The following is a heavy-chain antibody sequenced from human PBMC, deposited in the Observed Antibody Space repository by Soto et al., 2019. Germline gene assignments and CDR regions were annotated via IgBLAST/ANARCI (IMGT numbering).Heavy chain of an antibody. Sequence: QVQLQESGPGLVKPSETLSLTCTVSGGSVSSGSYYWSWIRQPPGKGLEWIGYIYYSGSTNYNPPLKSRVTISVDTSKNQFSLKLSSVTAADTAVYYCARDISGPYNWFDPWGQGTLVTVSS. V-gene: IGHV4-61*01. CDR3: ARDISGPYNWFDP. CDR1: GGSVSSGSYY. J-gene: IGHJ5*02. CDR2: IYYSGST. D-gene: IGHD5-12*01.